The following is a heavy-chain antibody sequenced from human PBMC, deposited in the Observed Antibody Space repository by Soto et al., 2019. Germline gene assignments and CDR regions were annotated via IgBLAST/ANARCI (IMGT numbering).Heavy chain of an antibody. CDR3: ALYDYSNYYAVPGYYYGMDV. J-gene: IGHJ6*02. CDR1: GYTFTSYG. V-gene: IGHV1-18*01. Sequence: QVQLVQSGAEVKKPGASVKVSCKASGYTFTSYGISWVRQAPGQGLEWMEWISAYNGNTNYAQKPQGRVTMTTDTSTSTAYIELRSLRSDDTAVYYCALYDYSNYYAVPGYYYGMDVWGQGTTVTVSS. D-gene: IGHD4-4*01. CDR2: ISAYNGNT.